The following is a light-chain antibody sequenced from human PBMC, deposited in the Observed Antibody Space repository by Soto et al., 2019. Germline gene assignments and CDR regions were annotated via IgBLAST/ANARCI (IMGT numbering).Light chain of an antibody. J-gene: IGKJ5*01. CDR2: AAS. Sequence: AIPMTQSPSSFSASTRDSVTITCRASQGISSYLAWYQQKQGKAPKFXIYAASTLQSGVLSRFSGSGAGTDCTRTISCLQSEDVATDYCQQYYSFTITFGQGTRLEIK. CDR1: QGISSY. CDR3: QQYYSFTIT. V-gene: IGKV1-8*01.